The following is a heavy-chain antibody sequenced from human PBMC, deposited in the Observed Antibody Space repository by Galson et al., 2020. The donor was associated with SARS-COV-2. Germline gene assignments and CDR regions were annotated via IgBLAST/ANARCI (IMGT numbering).Heavy chain of an antibody. CDR1: DGFIRTNDYY. J-gene: IGHJ6*02. D-gene: IGHD3-3*01. Sequence: SETLSLTCSVSDGFIRTNDYYWAWIRQPPGKGLEWIGSIYHDGPTYYSPSLKSRMTISVDTSKNDFSLNVRSVTAADTAVYYCARQTWTWSGYYLGGLGDWGRGTTVTVSS. V-gene: IGHV4-39*01. CDR2: IYHDGPT. CDR3: ARQTWTWSGYYLGGLGD.